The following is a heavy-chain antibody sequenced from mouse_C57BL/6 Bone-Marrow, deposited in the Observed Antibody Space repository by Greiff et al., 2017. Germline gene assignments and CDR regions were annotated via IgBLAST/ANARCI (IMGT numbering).Heavy chain of an antibody. D-gene: IGHD1-1*01. Sequence: QVQLQQSGPELVKPGASVKLSCKASGYTFTSYDINWVKQRPGQGLEWIGWIYPRDGSTKYNEKFKGKATLTVDTSSSTAYMELHSLTSEDSAVYFCARRDYYYGSSPGAMDYWGQGTSVTVSS. CDR2: IYPRDGST. CDR1: GYTFTSYD. V-gene: IGHV1-85*01. J-gene: IGHJ4*01. CDR3: ARRDYYYGSSPGAMDY.